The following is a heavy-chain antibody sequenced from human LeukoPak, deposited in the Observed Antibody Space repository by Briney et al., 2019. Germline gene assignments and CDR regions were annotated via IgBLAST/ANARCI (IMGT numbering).Heavy chain of an antibody. CDR2: ISSSSSYI. J-gene: IGHJ5*02. Sequence: GGSLRLSCAASGFTFSSYSMNWVRQTPGKGLEWVSSISSSSSYIYYADSVKGRFTISRDNAENSLYLQMNSLRAEDTAVYYCARGQHFRVYDSSSYYPSWGQGTLVTVSS. D-gene: IGHD3-22*01. CDR3: ARGQHFRVYDSSSYYPS. V-gene: IGHV3-21*01. CDR1: GFTFSSYS.